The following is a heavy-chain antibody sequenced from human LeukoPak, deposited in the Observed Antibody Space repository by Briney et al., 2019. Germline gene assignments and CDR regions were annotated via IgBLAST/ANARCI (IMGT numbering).Heavy chain of an antibody. V-gene: IGHV3-48*03. CDR1: GFTFSSYE. D-gene: IGHD3-10*02. J-gene: IGHJ6*04. CDR3: AELGITMIGGV. Sequence: GGSLRLSCAASGFTFSSYEMNWVRQAPGKGLEWVSYISSSGSNIYYADSVKGRVTISRDNAKTSLYLQMNSLRAEDTAVYYCAELGITMIGGVWGKGTTVTISS. CDR2: ISSSGSNI.